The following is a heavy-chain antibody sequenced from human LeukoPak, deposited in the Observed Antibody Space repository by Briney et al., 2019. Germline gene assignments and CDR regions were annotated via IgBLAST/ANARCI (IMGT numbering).Heavy chain of an antibody. Sequence: TGGSLRLSCAASGCTFSSYSMNWVRQPPGKGLEWVSSISSSNSYLYYADSVRGRFTISRDNAKISLYLQMNSLRAEDTAVYYCAVIPYYDILTGSAYYFDYWGQGTLVTVSS. V-gene: IGHV3-21*01. D-gene: IGHD3-9*01. CDR3: AVIPYYDILTGSAYYFDY. CDR2: ISSSNSYL. CDR1: GCTFSSYS. J-gene: IGHJ4*02.